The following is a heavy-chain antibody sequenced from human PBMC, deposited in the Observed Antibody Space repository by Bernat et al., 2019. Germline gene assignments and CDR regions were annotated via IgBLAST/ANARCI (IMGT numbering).Heavy chain of an antibody. CDR3: SRPGGSYVFRGFDS. V-gene: IGHV3-23*01. J-gene: IGHJ4*02. Sequence: EVQLLESGGGLVQPGGSLRLSCAASGFTFSNYAMSWVRQAPGKGLEWVSAIGGSDGNTYYAAAVKGRCTISRDNTKNILDRQMRSMRAEDTAVYSCSRPGGSYVFRGFDSWGQGTLVTVSS. CDR1: GFTFSNYA. D-gene: IGHD1-26*01. CDR2: IGGSDGNT.